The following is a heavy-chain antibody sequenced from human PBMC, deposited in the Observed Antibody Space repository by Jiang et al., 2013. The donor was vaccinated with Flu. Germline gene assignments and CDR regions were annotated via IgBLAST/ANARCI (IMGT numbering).Heavy chain of an antibody. CDR3: ARAQKYSGFELPYFDY. CDR1: GGXFNSDSYY. V-gene: IGHV4-39*07. J-gene: IGHJ4*02. Sequence: TLSLTCSVSGGXFNSDSYYWGWIRQPPGKALEWIGGIYHTGSSYSRPSLKSRVTIFVDTSKNQFSLKVTSVTAADTAVYYCARAQKYSGFELPYFDYWGQGRLVTVSS. D-gene: IGHD1-26*01. CDR2: IYHTGSS.